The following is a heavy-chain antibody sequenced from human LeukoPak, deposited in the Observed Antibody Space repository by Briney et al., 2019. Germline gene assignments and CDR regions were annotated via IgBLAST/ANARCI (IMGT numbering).Heavy chain of an antibody. Sequence: SETLSLTCTVSGGSISSSSYYWGWIRQPPGKGLEWIGSIYYSGSTYYNPSLKSRVTISVDTSKNQFSLKLSSVTAADTAVYYCARFLGDYYDSSGYYYYWFDPWGQGTLVTVSS. CDR2: IYYSGST. V-gene: IGHV4-39*01. D-gene: IGHD3-22*01. CDR1: GGSISSSSYY. CDR3: ARFLGDYYDSSGYYYYWFDP. J-gene: IGHJ5*02.